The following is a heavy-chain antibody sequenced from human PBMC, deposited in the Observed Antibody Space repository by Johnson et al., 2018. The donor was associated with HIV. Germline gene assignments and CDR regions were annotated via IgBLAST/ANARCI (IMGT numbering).Heavy chain of an antibody. CDR1: GFTFDDYA. V-gene: IGHV3-43D*03. CDR2: ISWDGGST. J-gene: IGHJ3*02. Sequence: VQLVESGGVAVQPGGSLRLSCTASGFTFDDYALHWGRQDPGKGLEWVSLISWDGGSTYYADSVKGRFTISRDNSKNSLYLQMHSLRTEDTALYYCARDSGIAVASGAFDIWA. D-gene: IGHD6-19*01. CDR3: ARDSGIAVASGAFDI.